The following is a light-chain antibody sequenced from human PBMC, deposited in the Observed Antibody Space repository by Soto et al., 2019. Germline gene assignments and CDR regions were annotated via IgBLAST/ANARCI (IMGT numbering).Light chain of an antibody. Sequence: QSVLTQPPSVSGAPGQRVTISCTGSSSNIGAGYDVHWYLQLPGTAPKLLIYGNTNRPSGVPDRFSGSESGSSASLAITGLQAEDEADYYCQSHDSSLHASVFGTGTKVTVL. CDR2: GNT. V-gene: IGLV1-40*01. CDR3: QSHDSSLHASV. CDR1: SSNIGAGYD. J-gene: IGLJ1*01.